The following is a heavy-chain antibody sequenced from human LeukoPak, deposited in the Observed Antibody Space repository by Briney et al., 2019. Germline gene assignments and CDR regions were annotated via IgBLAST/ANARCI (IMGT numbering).Heavy chain of an antibody. Sequence: GGSLRLSCAASGFTFRSFWMSWGRQAPGKGLEWVANIKQDGSEKYYVDSVKGRLTISRDNARNLLYLQMNSLRAEDTALYHCARDRGLGVPSRDCSGGRGYSAYCFDFWGQGALVTVSS. CDR3: ARDRGLGVPSRDCSGGRGYSAYCFDF. CDR2: IKQDGSEK. V-gene: IGHV3-7*01. D-gene: IGHD2-15*01. CDR1: GFTFRSFW. J-gene: IGHJ4*02.